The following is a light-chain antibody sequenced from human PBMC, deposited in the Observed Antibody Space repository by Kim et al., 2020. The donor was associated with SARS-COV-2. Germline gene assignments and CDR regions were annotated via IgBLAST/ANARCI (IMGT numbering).Light chain of an antibody. Sequence: DIQMTQSPPSVSASVGDRVTITCRASQRIGTYVAWYQQTAGKAPQLLIYDASTLQGGVPSRFSGSGSGSEFTLTISSLQPEDFAVYYCQQAHTFPRTFGQGTKVDIK. CDR1: QRIGTY. V-gene: IGKV1-12*01. CDR2: DAS. CDR3: QQAHTFPRT. J-gene: IGKJ1*01.